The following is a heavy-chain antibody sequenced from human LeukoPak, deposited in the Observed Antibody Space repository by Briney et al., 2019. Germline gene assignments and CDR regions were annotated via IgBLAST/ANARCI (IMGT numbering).Heavy chain of an antibody. CDR2: IYYSGST. CDR1: GGSISSYY. J-gene: IGHJ3*02. V-gene: IGHV4-59*01. Sequence: SETLSLTCTVSGGSISSYYWSWIRQPPGKGLEWIGYIYYSGSTNYNPSLKSRVTISVDTSKNQFSLKLSSVTAADTAVYYCARDRGVGVLRYFDWLAFDIWGQGTMVTVSS. D-gene: IGHD3-9*01. CDR3: ARDRGVGVLRYFDWLAFDI.